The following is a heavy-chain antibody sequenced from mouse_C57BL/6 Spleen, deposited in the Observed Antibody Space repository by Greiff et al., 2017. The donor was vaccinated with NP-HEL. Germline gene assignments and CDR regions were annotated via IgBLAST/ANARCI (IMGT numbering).Heavy chain of an antibody. V-gene: IGHV1-55*01. D-gene: IGHD1-1*01. CDR3: ARRYYGSVNYFDY. CDR1: GYTFTSYW. CDR2: IYPGSGST. Sequence: QVQLKQPGAELVKPGASVKMSCKASGYTFTSYWITWVKQRPGQGLEWIGDIYPGSGSTNYNEKFKSKATLTVDTSSSTAYMQLSSLTSEDSAVYYCARRYYGSVNYFDYWGQGTTLTVSS. J-gene: IGHJ2*01.